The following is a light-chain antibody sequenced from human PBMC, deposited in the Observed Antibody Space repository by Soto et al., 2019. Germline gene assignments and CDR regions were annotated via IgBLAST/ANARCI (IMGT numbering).Light chain of an antibody. Sequence: QSALTQPASVSGSPEQSITISCTGTSSDVGSYNLVSWYQQHPGKAPKVMIYEVNKRPSGVPDRFSGSKSGNTASLTVSGLQAEDEADYYCSSYAGNNNYVFGTGTKLTVL. CDR1: SSDVGSYNL. CDR2: EVN. J-gene: IGLJ1*01. CDR3: SSYAGNNNYV. V-gene: IGLV2-8*01.